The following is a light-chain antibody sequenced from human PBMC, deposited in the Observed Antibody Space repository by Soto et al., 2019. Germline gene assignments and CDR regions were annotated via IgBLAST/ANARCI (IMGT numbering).Light chain of an antibody. CDR1: QSVSSS. Sequence: EIVLAQSPATLSLSPGERATLSCRASQSVSSSLAWYQQRPGQAPRLLIYDASNRATGIPARFSGSGSGTDFTHTISTLEPEDFAVYYCQQRGNWPLTFGGGTKVEIK. CDR2: DAS. V-gene: IGKV3-11*01. CDR3: QQRGNWPLT. J-gene: IGKJ4*01.